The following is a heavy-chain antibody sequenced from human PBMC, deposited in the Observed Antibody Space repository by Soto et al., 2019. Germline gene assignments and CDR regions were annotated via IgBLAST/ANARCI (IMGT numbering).Heavy chain of an antibody. Sequence: GGSLRLSCAASGFTFSSYSMNWVRQAPGKGLEWVSYISSSSSTIYYADSVKGRFTISRDNAENSLYLQMNSLRDEDTAVYYCARVSRYSGYVWLDPWGQGTLVTVSS. V-gene: IGHV3-48*02. CDR1: GFTFSSYS. CDR2: ISSSSSTI. CDR3: ARVSRYSGYVWLDP. D-gene: IGHD5-12*01. J-gene: IGHJ5*02.